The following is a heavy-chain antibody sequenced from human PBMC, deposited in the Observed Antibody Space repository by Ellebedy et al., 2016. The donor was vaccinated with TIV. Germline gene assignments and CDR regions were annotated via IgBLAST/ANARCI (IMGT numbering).Heavy chain of an antibody. CDR3: LRDRQGKNYQPGDC. Sequence: AASVQVSCKASGYTLTGCYMHSVRQAPGQGLEWMGWINTGSGATDYAQRFQGRVTLTRDTSINTAYMELSRLTSDDTAVYYCLRDRQGKNYQPGDCWGQGTLVTVSS. CDR2: INTGSGAT. V-gene: IGHV1-2*02. CDR1: GYTLTGCY. D-gene: IGHD1-7*01. J-gene: IGHJ4*02.